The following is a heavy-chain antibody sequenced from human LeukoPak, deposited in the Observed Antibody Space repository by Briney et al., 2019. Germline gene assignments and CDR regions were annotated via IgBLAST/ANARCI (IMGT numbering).Heavy chain of an antibody. D-gene: IGHD1-26*01. Sequence: GGSLRLSCAASGFTFSSYSMNWVRQAPGKGLEWVSYISSSGSAKHYADSVKGRFTISRDNAKNSLYLQMNSLRAEDTAVYYCARVMRSGSPFDYWGQGTLVTVSS. CDR2: ISSSGSAK. V-gene: IGHV3-48*04. CDR3: ARVMRSGSPFDY. CDR1: GFTFSSYS. J-gene: IGHJ4*02.